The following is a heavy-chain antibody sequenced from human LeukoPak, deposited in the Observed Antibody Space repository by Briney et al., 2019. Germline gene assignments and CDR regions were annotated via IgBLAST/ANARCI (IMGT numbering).Heavy chain of an antibody. CDR1: GGSISNFY. D-gene: IGHD6-19*01. CDR2: IHYRGGT. CDR3: ARARDITVAGTWGDNWFDP. Sequence: SETLSLTCIVSGGSISNFYWSWIRQSPGKGLEWIGYIHYRGGTNYNPSLKSRVTISVATSKSQFSLKLSSVTAADTAIYYCARARDITVAGTWGDNWFDPWGQGTLVTVSS. V-gene: IGHV4-59*01. J-gene: IGHJ5*02.